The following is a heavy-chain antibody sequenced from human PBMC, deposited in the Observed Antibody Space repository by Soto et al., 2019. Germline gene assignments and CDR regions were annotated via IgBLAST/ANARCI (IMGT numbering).Heavy chain of an antibody. V-gene: IGHV2-5*02. CDR3: AHRRIGLDASMRYFYY. CDR1: GFSLSTRGVG. J-gene: IGHJ4*01. CDR2: IYWDDDK. Sequence: QITLKESGPTLVKPTQTLTLTCACSGFSLSTRGVGVGWIRQPPGKALEWLALIYWDDDKRYSPSLESRLTITKDTSKNQVVLTMTDVDPVDTATYYCAHRRIGLDASMRYFYYWGHGTLVTVSS. D-gene: IGHD2-2*01.